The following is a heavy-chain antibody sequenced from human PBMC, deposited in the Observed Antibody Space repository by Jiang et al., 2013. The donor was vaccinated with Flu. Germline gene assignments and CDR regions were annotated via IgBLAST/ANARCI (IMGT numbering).Heavy chain of an antibody. CDR3: ARGIVATIPSWFDP. D-gene: IGHD5-12*01. CDR2: IYYMGAP. Sequence: LEWIGSIYYMGAPTTTRPSKSRVTISVDTSKNQFSLKLSSVTAADTAVYYCARGIVATIPSWFDPWGQGTLVTVSS. V-gene: IGHV4-39*07. J-gene: IGHJ5*02.